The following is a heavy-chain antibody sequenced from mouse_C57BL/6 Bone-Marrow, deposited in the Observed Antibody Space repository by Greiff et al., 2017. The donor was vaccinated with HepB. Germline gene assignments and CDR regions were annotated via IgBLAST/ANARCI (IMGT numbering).Heavy chain of an antibody. J-gene: IGHJ4*01. D-gene: IGHD2-3*01. CDR2: ILPGSGST. CDR1: GYTFTGYW. Sequence: QVQLQQSGAELMKPGASVKLSCKATGYTFTGYWIEWVKQRPGHGLEWIGEILPGSGSTNYNEKFKGKATFTAATASNTAYMQLRSLTTEDSAIYYCARRWLLRFYAMDYWGQGTSVTVAS. CDR3: ARRWLLRFYAMDY. V-gene: IGHV1-9*01.